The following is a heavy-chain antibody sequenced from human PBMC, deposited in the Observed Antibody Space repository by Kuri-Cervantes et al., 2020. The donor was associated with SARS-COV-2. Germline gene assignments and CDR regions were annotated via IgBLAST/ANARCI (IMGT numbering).Heavy chain of an antibody. D-gene: IGHD3-9*01. CDR2: INPSGGST. V-gene: IGHV1-46*01. J-gene: IGHJ4*02. CDR1: GYTFTSYY. CDR3: AAGGRYFDWLTLFY. Sequence: ASVKVSCKASGYTFTSYYMHWLRQAPGQGLEWMGIINPSGGSTSYAQKFQGRVTITRDISTSTAYMELSSPKSEDTAVYYCAAGGRYFDWLTLFYWGQGPLVTVSS.